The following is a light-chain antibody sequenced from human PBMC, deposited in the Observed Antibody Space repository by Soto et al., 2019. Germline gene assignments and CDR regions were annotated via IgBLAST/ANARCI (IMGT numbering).Light chain of an antibody. V-gene: IGKV1-5*03. Sequence: DIQRTQSPSSRATSAGDRSTSTCRASQTISSWLALYQQKPGKAPKLLIYKASTLKSAGPSRFSGSGYGTEFTLTIRRPQPDDFATYHRQQYNTYSFGQGTKVDIK. CDR3: QQYNTYS. CDR2: KAS. CDR1: QTISSW. J-gene: IGKJ1*01.